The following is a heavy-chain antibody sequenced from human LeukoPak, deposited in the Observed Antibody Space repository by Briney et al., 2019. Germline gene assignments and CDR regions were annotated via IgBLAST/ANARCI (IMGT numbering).Heavy chain of an antibody. CDR1: GGSISSGGYS. Sequence: SETLSLTCAVSGGSISSGGYSWSWIRQPPGKGLEWIGDIYHSGSTYYNPSLKSRVTISVDTSKNQFSLKLNSVTAADTAVYYCARAPTRDGYNSDYWGQGTLVTVSS. CDR3: ARAPTRDGYNSDY. CDR2: IYHSGST. D-gene: IGHD5-24*01. V-gene: IGHV4-30-2*01. J-gene: IGHJ4*02.